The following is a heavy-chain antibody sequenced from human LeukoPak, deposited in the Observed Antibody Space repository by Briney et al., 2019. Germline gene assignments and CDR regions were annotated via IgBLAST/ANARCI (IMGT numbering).Heavy chain of an antibody. V-gene: IGHV3-21*01. CDR2: ISSSSSYI. D-gene: IGHD6-6*01. CDR3: ARGTLVARPTPSVSGWDRRIRDI. Sequence: GGSLRLSCAASGFTFSNYNMNWVRQAPGEGLEWVSFISSSSSYIYYADSVKGRFTISRDNAKNSLYLQMNSLRPEDTAVYYCARGTLVARPTPSVSGWDRRIRDIWGQGTMVTVSS. CDR1: GFTFSNYN. J-gene: IGHJ3*02.